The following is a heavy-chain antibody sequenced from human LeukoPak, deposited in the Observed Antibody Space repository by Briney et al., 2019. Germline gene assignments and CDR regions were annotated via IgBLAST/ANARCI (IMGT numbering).Heavy chain of an antibody. Sequence: QPGGSLRLSCAASGFTFSSYAMSWVRQAPGKGLEWVSAISGSGGSTYYADSVKGRFTISRDNSKNTLYLQMNSLRAEDTAVYYCAKDLIFGVNGDYQPTYDYWGQGTLVTVSS. D-gene: IGHD4-17*01. CDR1: GFTFSSYA. CDR3: AKDLIFGVNGDYQPTYDY. CDR2: ISGSGGST. V-gene: IGHV3-23*01. J-gene: IGHJ4*02.